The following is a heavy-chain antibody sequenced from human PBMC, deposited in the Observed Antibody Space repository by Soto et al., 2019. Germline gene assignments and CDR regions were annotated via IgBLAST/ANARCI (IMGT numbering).Heavy chain of an antibody. V-gene: IGHV4-31*03. J-gene: IGHJ6*03. Sequence: SETLSLTCTVSGGSISSGGYYWSWIRQHPGKGLEWIGYIYYSGSTYYNPSLKSRVTISVDTSKNQFSLKLSSVTAADTAVYYCASSPRIAARGIKVYYYMDVWGKGTTVTVSS. CDR1: GGSISSGGYY. D-gene: IGHD6-6*01. CDR2: IYYSGST. CDR3: ASSPRIAARGIKVYYYMDV.